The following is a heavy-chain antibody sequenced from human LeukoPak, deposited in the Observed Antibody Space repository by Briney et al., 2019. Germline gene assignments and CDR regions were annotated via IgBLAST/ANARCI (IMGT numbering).Heavy chain of an antibody. CDR2: IYYSGNT. Sequence: SETLSLTCTVSGGSISSSSYYWGWIRQPPGKGLEWIGSIYYSGNTYYNPSLKSRVAISVDTSKNQFSLKLSSVTAADTAVYYCARDGYLAVDYWGQGTLVTVSS. J-gene: IGHJ4*02. D-gene: IGHD2-2*03. CDR1: GGSISSSSYY. CDR3: ARDGYLAVDY. V-gene: IGHV4-39*07.